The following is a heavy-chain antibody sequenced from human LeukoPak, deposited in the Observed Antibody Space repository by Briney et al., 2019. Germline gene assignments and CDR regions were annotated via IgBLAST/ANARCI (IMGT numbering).Heavy chain of an antibody. CDR1: GGSFSGYY. CDR2: INHSGST. Sequence: SETLSLTCAVYGGSFSGYYWSWIRQPPGKGLEWIGEINHSGSTNYNPSLKSRVTISVDTSKNRFPLKLSSVTAADTAVYYCARHGSGHDYWGQGTLVTVSS. CDR3: ARHGSGHDY. D-gene: IGHD3-10*01. J-gene: IGHJ4*02. V-gene: IGHV4-34*01.